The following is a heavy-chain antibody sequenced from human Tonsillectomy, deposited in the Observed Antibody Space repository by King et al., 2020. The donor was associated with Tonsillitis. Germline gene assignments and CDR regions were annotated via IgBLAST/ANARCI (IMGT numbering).Heavy chain of an antibody. D-gene: IGHD4-17*01. CDR3: ARSPLNHDYGDYFRLFGSDYYYYMDV. V-gene: IGHV3-74*01. J-gene: IGHJ6*03. CDR1: GFTFSSYW. Sequence: VQLVESGGGLVQPGGSLRLSCAASGFTFSSYWMHWGRQAPGKGLVWVSRINSDGSSTSYADSVKGRFTFSRDNAKNTLYLQMNSLRAEETTVYYCARSPLNHDYGDYFRLFGSDYYYYMDVWGKGTTVTVSS. CDR2: INSDGSST.